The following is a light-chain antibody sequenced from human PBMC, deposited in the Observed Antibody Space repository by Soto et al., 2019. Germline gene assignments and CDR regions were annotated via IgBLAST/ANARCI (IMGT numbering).Light chain of an antibody. CDR1: SIDVGGYNY. Sequence: QSVLTQPASVSGSPGQSITISCTGTSIDVGGYNYVSWYQQHPGKAPKLMIYDVSNRPSGVSNRFSGSKSGNTASLTISGLQAEDEADYYGNSYARSSTPYVFGTGTKVTV. J-gene: IGLJ1*01. CDR2: DVS. V-gene: IGLV2-14*01. CDR3: NSYARSSTPYV.